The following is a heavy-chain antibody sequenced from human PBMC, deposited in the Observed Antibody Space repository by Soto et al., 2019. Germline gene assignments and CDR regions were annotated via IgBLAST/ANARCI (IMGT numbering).Heavy chain of an antibody. J-gene: IGHJ4*02. CDR1: GGSISSYY. D-gene: IGHD3-9*01. V-gene: IGHV4-59*01. CDR3: ARALRYFDWLQYFDY. Sequence: PSETLSLTCTVSGGSISSYYWSWIRQPPGKGLEWIGYIYYSGSTNYNPSLKSRVTISVDTSKNQFSLKLSSVTAADTAVYYCARALRYFDWLQYFDYWGQGTLVTVSS. CDR2: IYYSGST.